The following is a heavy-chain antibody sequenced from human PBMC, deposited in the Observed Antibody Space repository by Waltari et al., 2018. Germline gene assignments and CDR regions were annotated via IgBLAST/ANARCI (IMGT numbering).Heavy chain of an antibody. J-gene: IGHJ5*02. Sequence: QVQLQESGPGLVKPSETLSLTCTVSGGSISSYYWSWIRQPAGKGLEWIGRIYTSGSTNYNPSLKSRVTMSVDTSKNQFSLKLSSVTAADTAVYYCARHAYSSSWYWFDPWGQGTLVTVSS. CDR3: ARHAYSSSWYWFDP. CDR2: IYTSGST. CDR1: GGSISSYY. D-gene: IGHD6-13*01. V-gene: IGHV4-4*07.